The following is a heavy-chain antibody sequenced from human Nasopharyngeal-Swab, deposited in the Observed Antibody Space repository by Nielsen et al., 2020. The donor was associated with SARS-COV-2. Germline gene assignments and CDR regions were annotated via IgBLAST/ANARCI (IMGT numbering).Heavy chain of an antibody. Sequence: GESLKISCAASGFTVSSNYMSWVRHSPNKGLEWVSVIYAAGQTFYTDSVKGRFIISRDDSKNTVFLQMNSLRAEDTAVYYCAKDSGLAVVATATPAYYWGQGTLVIVSS. CDR1: GFTVSSNY. D-gene: IGHD2-15*01. V-gene: IGHV3-53*01. CDR3: AKDSGLAVVATATPAYY. J-gene: IGHJ4*02. CDR2: IYAAGQT.